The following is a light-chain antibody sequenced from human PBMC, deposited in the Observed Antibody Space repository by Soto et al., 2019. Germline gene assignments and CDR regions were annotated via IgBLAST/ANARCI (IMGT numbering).Light chain of an antibody. J-gene: IGKJ4*01. CDR1: QDISSY. CDR2: AAS. CDR3: QQRNSLPLT. Sequence: IQLTQSPSSLSASVGDRVTITCRASQDISSYLVWYQQKAGKAPKLLIYAASTLQSGVTSRFSGSGSGTDFTLTISSLQPEDFATYYCQQRNSLPLTFGGGTKVEIK. V-gene: IGKV1-9*01.